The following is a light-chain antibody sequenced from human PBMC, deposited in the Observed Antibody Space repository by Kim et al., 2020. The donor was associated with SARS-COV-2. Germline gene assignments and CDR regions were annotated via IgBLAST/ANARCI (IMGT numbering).Light chain of an antibody. V-gene: IGKV1-39*01. CDR2: AAS. Sequence: SVGDRVTHTCRASQSLSNYLNWYQHTPLTAPKLLIYAASSLHSGAPSMFSGSGSGTDFPLTITSLQPEDFATYFCQQSHTAPLLSFGGGTPVDI. CDR3: QQSHTAPLLS. J-gene: IGKJ4*01. CDR1: QSLSNY.